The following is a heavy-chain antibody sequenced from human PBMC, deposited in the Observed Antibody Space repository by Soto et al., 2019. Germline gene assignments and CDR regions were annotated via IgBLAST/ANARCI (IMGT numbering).Heavy chain of an antibody. CDR3: AKGRGYNYGPFDY. Sequence: PGGSLRLSCAASGFTFSSYDMHWVRQAPGKGLEWVALISYDGRRNYYADSVKGRFTISRDNSKNTLYLQMNSLTAADTAVYYCAKGRGYNYGPFDYWGQGTLVTVSS. V-gene: IGHV3-30*18. J-gene: IGHJ4*02. D-gene: IGHD5-18*01. CDR2: ISYDGRRN. CDR1: GFTFSSYD.